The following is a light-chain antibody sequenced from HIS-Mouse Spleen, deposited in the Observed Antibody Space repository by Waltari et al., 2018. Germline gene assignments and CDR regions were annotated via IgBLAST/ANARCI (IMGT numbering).Light chain of an antibody. CDR3: QQYNNWPRWT. Sequence: LSVSPGERATLSCRASQSVSSNLAWYQQKPGQAPRLLIYGASTRATGIPARFSGSGSGTEFTLTISSMQSEDFAVYYCQQYNNWPRWTFGQGTKVEIK. CDR2: GAS. J-gene: IGKJ1*01. V-gene: IGKV3-15*01. CDR1: QSVSSN.